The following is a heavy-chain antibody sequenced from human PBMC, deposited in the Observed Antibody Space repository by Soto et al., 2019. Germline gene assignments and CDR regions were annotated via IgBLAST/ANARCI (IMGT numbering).Heavy chain of an antibody. CDR2: IYYSGST. D-gene: IGHD2-2*01. CDR3: ARDTPYTYCSSTSCLNNGMDV. J-gene: IGHJ6*02. V-gene: IGHV4-59*01. Sequence: PSETLSLTCTVSGGSISSYYWSWIRQPPGKGLEWIGYIYYSGSTNYNPSLKSRVPISVDTSKNQFSLKLSSVTAADTAVYYCARDTPYTYCSSTSCLNNGMDVGGQATTVTVSS. CDR1: GGSISSYY.